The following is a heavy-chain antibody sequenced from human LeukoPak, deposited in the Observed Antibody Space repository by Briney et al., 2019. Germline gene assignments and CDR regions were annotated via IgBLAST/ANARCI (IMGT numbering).Heavy chain of an antibody. J-gene: IGHJ2*01. CDR2: TSGDGGTT. CDR1: GFAFADYA. CDR3: AKDMVWGWYFDL. Sequence: GGSLRLSCAASGFAFADYAIHWVRQGPGGGLEWVSLTSGDGGTTYYADSVKGRFTISRDSSKNSLFLQMNSLRTEDTALYYCAKDMVWGWYFDLWGRGTLVTVSS. V-gene: IGHV3-43*02. D-gene: IGHD7-27*01.